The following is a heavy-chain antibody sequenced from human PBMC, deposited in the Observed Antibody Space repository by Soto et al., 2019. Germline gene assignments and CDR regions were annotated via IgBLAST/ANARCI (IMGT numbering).Heavy chain of an antibody. Sequence: LRLSGAGSGFTCDDYARHWGRQAPGKGLEWVSLISWDGGSTYYADSVKGRFTISRDNSKNSLYLQMNSLRSDDTAVYYCARDTSNYFDYWGQGTLVTVSS. CDR3: ARDTSNYFDY. V-gene: IGHV3-43D*04. CDR2: ISWDGGST. D-gene: IGHD4-4*01. CDR1: GFTCDDYA. J-gene: IGHJ4*02.